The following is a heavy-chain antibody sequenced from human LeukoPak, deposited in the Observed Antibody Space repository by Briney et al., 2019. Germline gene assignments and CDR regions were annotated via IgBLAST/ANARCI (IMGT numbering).Heavy chain of an antibody. V-gene: IGHV1-2*02. Sequence: ASVKVSCKASGYTFTNYGITWVRQAPGQGLEWMGWINPNSGGTNYAQKFQGRVTMTRDTSISTAYMELSRLRSDDTAVYYCARDGVAGTRYYFDYWGQGTLVTVSS. CDR3: ARDGVAGTRYYFDY. J-gene: IGHJ4*02. D-gene: IGHD6-19*01. CDR1: GYTFTNYG. CDR2: INPNSGGT.